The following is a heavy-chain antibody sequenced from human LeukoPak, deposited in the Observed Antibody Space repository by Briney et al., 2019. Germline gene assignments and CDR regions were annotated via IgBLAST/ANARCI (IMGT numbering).Heavy chain of an antibody. Sequence: PSETLSLTCTVSGGSISSYYWSSIRQPPGKGLEWIGYIYYSGSTNYNPSLKSRVTISVDTSKNQFSLKLSSVTAADTAVYYCARGDKTNWYFDLWGRGTLVTVSS. J-gene: IGHJ2*01. V-gene: IGHV4-59*01. CDR2: IYYSGST. CDR3: ARGDKTNWYFDL. D-gene: IGHD1-7*01. CDR1: GGSISSYY.